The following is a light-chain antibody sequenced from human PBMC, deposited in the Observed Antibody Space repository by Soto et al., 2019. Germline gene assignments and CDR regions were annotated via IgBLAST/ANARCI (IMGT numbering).Light chain of an antibody. CDR3: QQYHSYTLS. J-gene: IGKJ5*01. CDR1: QSIGYW. CDR2: KAS. V-gene: IGKV1-5*03. Sequence: DIHMTQSPSTLSASIGDRVSITCRASQSIGYWLAWYQQKPGKAPKLLLYKASSLESGVPSRFSGSGSGTEFTLTISSLQPDDFATYYCQQYHSYTLSLGQGTRLEIK.